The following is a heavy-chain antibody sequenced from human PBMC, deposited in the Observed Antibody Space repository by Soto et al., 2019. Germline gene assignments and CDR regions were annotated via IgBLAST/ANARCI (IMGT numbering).Heavy chain of an antibody. Sequence: PAGSLRLSCTASGLTCSHDWVHWVRQTPGKGLVWVSRIDSDGSSTSYADSVKGRFTISRDNAKNTLYLQMNSLRAEDTAVYYCTREVSAVFDYWGQGTLVTVSS. CDR3: TREVSAVFDY. CDR1: GLTCSHDW. D-gene: IGHD6-25*01. V-gene: IGHV3-74*01. CDR2: IDSDGSST. J-gene: IGHJ4*02.